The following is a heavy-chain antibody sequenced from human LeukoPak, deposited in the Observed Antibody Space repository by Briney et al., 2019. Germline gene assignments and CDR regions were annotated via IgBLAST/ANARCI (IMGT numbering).Heavy chain of an antibody. V-gene: IGHV4-59*08. J-gene: IGHJ4*02. CDR1: GGSISSYY. CDR3: ARHLLDSLVSDVSPFDY. D-gene: IGHD3-22*01. Sequence: SQTLSLTCTVSGGSISSYYWSWIWQPQGKGLDLIGLIYYSGSTNYNPSLKRRVNISVDTSKNQFSLKLSSVTASDTAVYYCARHLLDSLVSDVSPFDYWGQGTLVTVSS. CDR2: IYYSGST.